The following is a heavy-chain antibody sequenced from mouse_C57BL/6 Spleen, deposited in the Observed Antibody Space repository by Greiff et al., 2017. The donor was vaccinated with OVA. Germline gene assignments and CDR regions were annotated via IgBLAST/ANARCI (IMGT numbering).Heavy chain of an antibody. CDR2: INYDGSST. CDR3: ARSLYAMDY. J-gene: IGHJ4*01. CDR1: GFTFSDYY. V-gene: IGHV5-16*01. Sequence: EVKLMESEGGLVQPGSSMKLSCTASGFTFSDYYMAWVRQVPEKGLEWVANINYDGSSTYYLDSLKSRFIISRDNAKNILYLQMSSLKSEDTATYYCARSLYAMDYWGQGTSVTVSS. D-gene: IGHD6-2*01.